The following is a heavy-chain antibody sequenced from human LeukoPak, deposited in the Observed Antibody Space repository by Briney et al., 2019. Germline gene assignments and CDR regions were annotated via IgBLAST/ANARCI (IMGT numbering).Heavy chain of an antibody. V-gene: IGHV4-59*01. J-gene: IGHJ5*02. CDR3: ARGRYYYDLNWFDP. Sequence: SETLSLTCTVSGGSISSYYWSWIRQPPGKGLEWIGYIYYSGSTNYNPSLKSRVTISVDTSKNLFSLKLSSVTAADTAVYYCARGRYYYDLNWFDPWGQGTLVTVSS. D-gene: IGHD3-22*01. CDR1: GGSISSYY. CDR2: IYYSGST.